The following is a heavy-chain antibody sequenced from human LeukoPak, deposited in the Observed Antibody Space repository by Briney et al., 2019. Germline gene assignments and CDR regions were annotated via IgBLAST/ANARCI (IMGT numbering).Heavy chain of an antibody. CDR2: INEDGSEK. CDR3: ARDSGRFRLDY. V-gene: IGHV3-7*01. J-gene: IGHJ4*02. D-gene: IGHD6-19*01. Sequence: GGSLRLSCAASGFTFSDYYMSWIRQAPGKGLEWVASINEDGSEKYYVDSVKGRFTVSRDNARNSLYVQMNSLRVEDTAVYYCARDSGRFRLDYWGQGILVTVSS. CDR1: GFTFSDYY.